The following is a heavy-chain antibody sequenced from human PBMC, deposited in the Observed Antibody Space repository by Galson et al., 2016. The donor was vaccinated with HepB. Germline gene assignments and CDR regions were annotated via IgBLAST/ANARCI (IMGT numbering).Heavy chain of an antibody. CDR3: ARGRGSSGTYFDH. CDR1: GLSVSSNY. J-gene: IGHJ4*02. D-gene: IGHD1-26*01. V-gene: IGHV3-53*04. Sequence: SLRLSCAASGLSVSSNYMSWVRQAPGMELEWVSIIYSGGSTNSADSVKGRFITSRHNSKNTLYLHMNSLRPEDTAVYFCARGRGSSGTYFDHWGQGTLVTVSS. CDR2: IYSGGST.